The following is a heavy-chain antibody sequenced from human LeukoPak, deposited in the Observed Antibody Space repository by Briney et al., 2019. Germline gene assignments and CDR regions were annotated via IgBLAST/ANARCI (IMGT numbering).Heavy chain of an antibody. CDR1: GGTFSSYA. CDR3: AGAGYYDSSGYSGNGFDP. D-gene: IGHD3-22*01. J-gene: IGHJ5*02. V-gene: IGHV1-69*05. CDR2: IIPIFGTA. Sequence: SVKVSCKASGGTFSSYAISWVRQAPGQGLEWMGGIIPIFGTANYAQKFQGRVTITTDESTSTAYMELSSLRSEDTAVYYCAGAGYYDSSGYSGNGFDPWGQGTLVTVSS.